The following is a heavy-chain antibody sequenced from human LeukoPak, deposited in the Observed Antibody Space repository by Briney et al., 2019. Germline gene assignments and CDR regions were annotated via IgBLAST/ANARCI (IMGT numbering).Heavy chain of an antibody. Sequence: SDPQSLTCTVSGYSISRGYYWGWIGQRPGTGLEWIGSIYHSGRTFYNPSLKSRVTISVDTSKNQSSLKLSSVTAADTAVYYCARESGHQLELRNWFDPWGQGTLVTVSS. D-gene: IGHD6-13*01. J-gene: IGHJ5*02. CDR3: ARESGHQLELRNWFDP. CDR2: IYHSGRT. V-gene: IGHV4-38-2*02. CDR1: GYSISRGYY.